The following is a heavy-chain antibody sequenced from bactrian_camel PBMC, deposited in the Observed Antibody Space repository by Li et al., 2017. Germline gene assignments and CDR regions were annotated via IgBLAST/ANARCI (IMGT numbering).Heavy chain of an antibody. CDR2: VDVNGRK. V-gene: IGHV3S42*01. D-gene: IGHD4*01. CDR1: YTQSPFC. J-gene: IGHJ4*01. Sequence: VQLVESGGGSVEAGGSLVVSCAYTQSPFCMGWFRQTPGKEREGVAVVDVNGRKSKADSVKGRFTITRDNAKNTLYLQLNSLRTEDTAMYYCAKGWTIYPSDTDLVGRGTQVTVS.